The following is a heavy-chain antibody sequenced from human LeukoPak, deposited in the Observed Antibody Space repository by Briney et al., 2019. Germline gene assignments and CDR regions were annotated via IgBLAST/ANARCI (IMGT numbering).Heavy chain of an antibody. J-gene: IGHJ4*02. CDR3: ARDLHYYDSSSYYSFGLDC. Sequence: PGGSLRLSCAASGFTFSSYAMTWVRQAPGKGLEWVSAIGGSGDSTYYADSVKGRFTISRDNSKNTVYLQMNSLRAEDTAVYYCARDLHYYDSSSYYSFGLDCWGQGTLVTVSS. V-gene: IGHV3-23*01. CDR2: IGGSGDST. CDR1: GFTFSSYA. D-gene: IGHD3-22*01.